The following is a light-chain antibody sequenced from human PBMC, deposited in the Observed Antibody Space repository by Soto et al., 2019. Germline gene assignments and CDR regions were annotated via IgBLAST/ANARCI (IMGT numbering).Light chain of an antibody. CDR2: SNN. J-gene: IGLJ2*01. CDR1: SSNIGSNT. Sequence: QSVLTQPPSASGTPGQRGTISCSGSSSNIGSNTVNWYQRLPGTAPKLLIYSNNQRPSGVPDRFSGSKSGTSASLAISGLQSEDEADYYCAAWDDSLHGVVFGGGTKLTVL. CDR3: AAWDDSLHGVV. V-gene: IGLV1-44*01.